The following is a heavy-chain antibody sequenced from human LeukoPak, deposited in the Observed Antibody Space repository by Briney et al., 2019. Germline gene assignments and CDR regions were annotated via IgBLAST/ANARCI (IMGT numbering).Heavy chain of an antibody. D-gene: IGHD4-17*01. V-gene: IGHV3-48*03. CDR1: GFTFSSYE. J-gene: IGHJ4*02. CDR3: ARDPPPNTVTDFDY. CDR2: ISSSGSTI. Sequence: PGGSLRLSCAASGFTFSSYEMNWVRQAPGKGLEWVSYISSSGSTIYYADSVKGRFTISRDNAENSLYLQMNSLRAEDTAVYYCARDPPPNTVTDFDYWGQGALVTVSS.